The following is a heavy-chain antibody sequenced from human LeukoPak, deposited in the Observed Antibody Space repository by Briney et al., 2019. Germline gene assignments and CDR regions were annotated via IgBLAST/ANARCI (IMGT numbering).Heavy chain of an antibody. CDR2: IYDNGNT. D-gene: IGHD3-10*01. Sequence: SETLSLTCTVSGGSMSGYYWNWIRQPPGKGLEWIGYIYDNGNTNYNPSLKSRLTISVDTSKNQFSLNLTSVTAADTAVYFCARDHSHYASGSEAFDIWGQGTMVTVSS. J-gene: IGHJ3*02. CDR1: GGSMSGYY. CDR3: ARDHSHYASGSEAFDI. V-gene: IGHV4-59*01.